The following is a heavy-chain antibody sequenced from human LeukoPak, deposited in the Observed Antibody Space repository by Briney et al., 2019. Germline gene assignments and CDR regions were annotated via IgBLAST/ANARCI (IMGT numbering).Heavy chain of an antibody. Sequence: SETLSLTCTVSGGSIDSNYWSWIRQPPGKGLEWIGYISYSGSTNYNPSLKSRVTISVDTSKNQFSLKLSSVTAADTAVYYCARDETTYYYDSSGYYPSAFDYWGQGTLVTVSS. V-gene: IGHV4-59*12. CDR2: ISYSGST. D-gene: IGHD3-22*01. CDR1: GGSIDSNY. CDR3: ARDETTYYYDSSGYYPSAFDY. J-gene: IGHJ4*02.